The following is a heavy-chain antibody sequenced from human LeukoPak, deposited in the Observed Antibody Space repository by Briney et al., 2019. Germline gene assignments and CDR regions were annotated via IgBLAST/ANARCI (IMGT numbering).Heavy chain of an antibody. J-gene: IGHJ4*02. V-gene: IGHV3-33*01. D-gene: IGHD6-13*01. CDR3: ARGRHEQQRPHPVDY. CDR1: GFTFSSYG. CDR2: IWYDGSNK. Sequence: PGRSLRLSCAASGFTFSSYGMHWVRQAPGKGLEWVAVIWYDGSNKYYADSVKGRFTISRDNSKNTLYLQMNSLRVEDTAVYYCARGRHEQQRPHPVDYWGQGTLVTVSS.